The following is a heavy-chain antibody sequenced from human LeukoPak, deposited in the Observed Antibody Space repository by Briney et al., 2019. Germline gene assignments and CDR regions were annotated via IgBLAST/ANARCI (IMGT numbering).Heavy chain of an antibody. V-gene: IGHV1-8*02. CDR3: ARANWNYFSYYGMDV. CDR2: MNPNSGNT. Sequence: ASVKVSCKASGYTFTGYYMHWVRQATGQGLEWMGWMNPNSGNTGYAQKFQGRVTMTRNTSISTAYMELSSLRSEDTAVYYCARANWNYFSYYGMDVWGQGTTVTVSS. D-gene: IGHD1-1*01. J-gene: IGHJ6*02. CDR1: GYTFTGYY.